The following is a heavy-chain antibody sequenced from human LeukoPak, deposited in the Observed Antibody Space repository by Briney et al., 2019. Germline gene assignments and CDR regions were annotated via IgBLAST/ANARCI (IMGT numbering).Heavy chain of an antibody. D-gene: IGHD2/OR15-2a*01. V-gene: IGHV3-30*18. Sequence: GRSLRLSCAASGFTFSSYGMHWVRQAPGKGLECVAVISYDGSNKYYADSVKGRFTISRDNSKNTLYLQMNSLRAEDTAVHYCAKDVSALSHYYGMDVWGQGTTVTVSS. CDR3: AKDVSALSHYYGMDV. CDR1: GFTFSSYG. CDR2: ISYDGSNK. J-gene: IGHJ6*02.